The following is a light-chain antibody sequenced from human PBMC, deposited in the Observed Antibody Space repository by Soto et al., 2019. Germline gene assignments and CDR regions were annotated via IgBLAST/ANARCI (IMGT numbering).Light chain of an antibody. CDR2: GAS. CDR3: QQYNNWPPTWT. CDR1: QSVSSN. J-gene: IGKJ1*01. V-gene: IGKV3-15*01. Sequence: EIVLTQSPGTLSLSPGARATLSCRASQSVSSNLAWYQQKPGQAPRLLIYGASTRATGIPARFSGSGSGTEFTLTISSLQSEDFAVYYCQQYNNWPPTWTFGQGTKVDI.